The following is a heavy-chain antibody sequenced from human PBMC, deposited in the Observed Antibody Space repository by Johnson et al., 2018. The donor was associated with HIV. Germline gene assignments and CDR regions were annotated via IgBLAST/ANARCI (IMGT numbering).Heavy chain of an antibody. Sequence: QVQLLGSGGGLVQPGGSLRLSCAASGFTFSSYAMHWVRLAPGKGLEWVAVISYDGSNKYYADSVKGRFTISRDNSKNTLYLQMNSLRAEDTAVYYCASVYYNILTGYYYDALDMWGQGTMVTVSS. CDR3: ASVYYNILTGYYYDALDM. CDR1: GFTFSSYA. D-gene: IGHD3-9*01. CDR2: ISYDGSNK. V-gene: IGHV3-30-3*01. J-gene: IGHJ3*02.